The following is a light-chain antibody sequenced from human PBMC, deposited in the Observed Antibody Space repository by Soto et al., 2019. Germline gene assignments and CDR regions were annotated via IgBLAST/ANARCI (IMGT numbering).Light chain of an antibody. CDR2: GES. Sequence: EIVLTQSPGTLSLSPGEGAPSSTRPVQSFSTGTLAWYQQKPGKPPSLPIYGESSRATGIPDRFSGSGSGTDFTLTISRLEPEDFAVYYCQQYGSSPPNTFGGGTKVEIK. CDR1: QSFSTGT. V-gene: IGKV3-20*01. CDR3: QQYGSSPPNT. J-gene: IGKJ4*01.